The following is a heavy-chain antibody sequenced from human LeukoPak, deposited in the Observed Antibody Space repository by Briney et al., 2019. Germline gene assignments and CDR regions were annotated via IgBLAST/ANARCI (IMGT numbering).Heavy chain of an antibody. V-gene: IGHV3-48*02. CDR1: GFTFSSYG. Sequence: GRSLRLSCAASGFTFSSYGMHWVRQAPGKGLEWVSYISGTSTTIYYADSVKGRFTISRDNAKNSLYLQMNSLGNDDTAVYYCARDVRWLRFLFEYWGQGTLVTVSS. D-gene: IGHD5-12*01. J-gene: IGHJ4*02. CDR2: ISGTSTTI. CDR3: ARDVRWLRFLFEY.